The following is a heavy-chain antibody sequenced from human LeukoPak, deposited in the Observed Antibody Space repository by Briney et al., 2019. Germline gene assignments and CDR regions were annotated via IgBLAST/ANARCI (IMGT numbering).Heavy chain of an antibody. CDR1: GYSISSGYY. D-gene: IGHD3-10*01. V-gene: IGHV4-38-2*02. CDR2: IYHSAST. CDR3: ARAHHYGPEETYGMDV. Sequence: SETLSLTCTVSGYSISSGYYWGWIRQPPGKGLEWIGSIYHSASTYYNPSLKSRVTVSADKSKNQFSLKLSSVTAADTAVYYCARAHHYGPEETYGMDVWGQGTTVTVSS. J-gene: IGHJ6*02.